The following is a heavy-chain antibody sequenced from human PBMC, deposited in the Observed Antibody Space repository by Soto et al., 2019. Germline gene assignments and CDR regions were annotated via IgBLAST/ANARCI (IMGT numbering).Heavy chain of an antibody. D-gene: IGHD6-6*01. Sequence: QVQLVESGGGLVKPGGSLRLSCAASGFTFSGYNMSWIRQAPGKGLEWVSYITSSGSNTFDAESVKGRFTISRDNTMNLLYLQMTSLSAEDTAVYNCARRGTISSAHHFDHWCQGTLVTVPS. V-gene: IGHV3-11*01. CDR1: GFTFSGYN. CDR2: ITSSGSNT. J-gene: IGHJ4*02. CDR3: ARRGTISSAHHFDH.